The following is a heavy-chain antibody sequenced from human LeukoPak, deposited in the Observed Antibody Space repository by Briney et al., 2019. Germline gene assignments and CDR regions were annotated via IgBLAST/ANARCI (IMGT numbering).Heavy chain of an antibody. CDR3: AKESGASCYGSGGDS. D-gene: IGHD3-10*01. Sequence: GGSLRLSCAASGFTFSSYAMSWVRQAPGKGLEGVSSISGSGSHTYYANSVKGRFTISRDNPKNTLYLQMSSLRAEDTAVYYCAKESGASCYGSGGDSWGQGTLVTVSS. J-gene: IGHJ4*02. V-gene: IGHV3-23*01. CDR2: ISGSGSHT. CDR1: GFTFSSYA.